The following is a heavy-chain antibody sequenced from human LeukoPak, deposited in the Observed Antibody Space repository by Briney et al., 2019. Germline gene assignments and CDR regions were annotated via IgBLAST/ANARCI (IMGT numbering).Heavy chain of an antibody. J-gene: IGHJ3*01. CDR2: IYNGGST. Sequence: PGGSLTLSCAASGFTVSSNYMSWLRQAPGKGLEWVSVIYNGGSTYYAHSVKGRFTISRDNSKNTLYLQMNTLSAADTAVYYCPSVVSVPATAILVGGAFDVWGQRRMVTAS. D-gene: IGHD2-2*01. V-gene: IGHV3-53*01. CDR1: GFTVSSNY. CDR3: PSVVSVPATAILVGGAFDV.